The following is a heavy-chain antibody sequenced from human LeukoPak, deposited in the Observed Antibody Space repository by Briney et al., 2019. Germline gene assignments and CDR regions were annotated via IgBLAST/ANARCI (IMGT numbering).Heavy chain of an antibody. D-gene: IGHD3-10*01. CDR1: GYTFTGYY. CDR3: ARVCDGSGSYGPIDAFDI. Sequence: GASVKVSCKASGYTFTGYYMHWVRQAPGRGLEWMGWINPNSGGTNYAQKFQGRVTMTRDTSISTAYMELSRLRSDDTAVYYCARVCDGSGSYGPIDAFDIWGQGTMVTVSS. J-gene: IGHJ3*02. CDR2: INPNSGGT. V-gene: IGHV1-2*02.